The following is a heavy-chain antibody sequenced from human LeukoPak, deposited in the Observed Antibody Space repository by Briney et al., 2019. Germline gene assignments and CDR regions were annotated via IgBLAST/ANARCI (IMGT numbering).Heavy chain of an antibody. J-gene: IGHJ4*02. V-gene: IGHV5-51*01. CDR1: GYSFTSYW. CDR3: ARGVEMATSLYDY. D-gene: IGHD5-24*01. Sequence: GESLKIPCKGSGYSFTSYWIGWVRQMPGKGLEWMGIIYPGDSDTIYSPSFQGQVTISADKSISTAYLQWSSLKASDTAMYYCARGVEMATSLYDYWGQGTLVTVSS. CDR2: IYPGDSDT.